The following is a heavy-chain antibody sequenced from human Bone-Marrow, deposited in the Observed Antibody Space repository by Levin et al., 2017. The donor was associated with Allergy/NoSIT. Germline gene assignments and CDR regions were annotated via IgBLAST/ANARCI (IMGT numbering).Heavy chain of an antibody. Sequence: SGESLKISCAASGFTFSTYAMNWVRQAPGEGLEWVSSISSSSSYIYYADSVKGRFTISRDNAENSLYLQMNSLRAEDTAVYYCARDRNSGSGSSTPYFDYWGQGSLVTVSS. CDR1: GFTFSTYA. CDR2: ISSSSSYI. J-gene: IGHJ4*02. CDR3: ARDRNSGSGSSTPYFDY. D-gene: IGHD1-26*01. V-gene: IGHV3-21*01.